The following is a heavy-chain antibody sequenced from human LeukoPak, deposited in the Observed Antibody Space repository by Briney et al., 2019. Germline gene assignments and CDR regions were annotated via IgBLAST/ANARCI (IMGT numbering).Heavy chain of an antibody. J-gene: IGHJ4*02. V-gene: IGHV3-11*04. CDR1: GFTFSDYY. CDR3: ARVRGSYSVDY. Sequence: GGSLRLSCAASGFTFSDYYMSWIRQAPGKGLEWISYISTSGTTTYHADSVKGRFTISRDDAKNSLYLQMNSLRADDTALYYCARVRGSYSVDYWGQGTLVTVSS. CDR2: ISTSGTTT. D-gene: IGHD3-10*01.